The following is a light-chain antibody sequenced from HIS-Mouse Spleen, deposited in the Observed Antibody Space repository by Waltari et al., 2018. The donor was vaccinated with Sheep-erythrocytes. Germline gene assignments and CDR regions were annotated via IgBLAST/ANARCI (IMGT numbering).Light chain of an antibody. J-gene: IGKJ2*01. CDR3: MQGT. V-gene: IGKV2-30*02. CDR2: KVS. CDR1: QSLVHSDGNTY. Sequence: VVMTQSPLSLPVTLGQQASISCRSSQSLVHSDGNTYLNWFQQRPGQSPRRLIYKVSNRDSVVPDRFSGSGSGTDFTLKISRVEAEDVGVYYCMQGTFGQGTKLEIK.